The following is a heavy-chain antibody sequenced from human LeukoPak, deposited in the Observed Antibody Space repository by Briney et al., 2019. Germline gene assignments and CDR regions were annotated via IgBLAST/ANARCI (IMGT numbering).Heavy chain of an antibody. Sequence: ASVKVSCKASGYTFTSYDINWVRQATGQGLEWMGWMNPNSGNTGYAQKFQGRVTMTRNTSISTAYMELSSLRSEDTAVYYCARGNGFHYYYYGMDVWGQGTTVTVSS. V-gene: IGHV1-8*01. CDR2: MNPNSGNT. D-gene: IGHD2-8*01. CDR1: GYTFTSYD. J-gene: IGHJ6*02. CDR3: ARGNGFHYYYYGMDV.